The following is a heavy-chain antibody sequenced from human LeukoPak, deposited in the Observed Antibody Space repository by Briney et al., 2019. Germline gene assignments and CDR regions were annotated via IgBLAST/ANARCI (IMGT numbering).Heavy chain of an antibody. CDR1: GFTFSSNY. D-gene: IGHD1-1*01. CDR2: IYSGGST. CDR3: ARDSATTGTTGAFDI. Sequence: GGSLRLSCAASGFTFSSNYMSWVRQAPGKGLEGVSVIYSGGSTYYADSVKGRFTISRDNSKNTLYLQMNSLRAEDTAVYYCARDSATTGTTGAFDIWGQGTMVTVSS. V-gene: IGHV3-66*02. J-gene: IGHJ3*02.